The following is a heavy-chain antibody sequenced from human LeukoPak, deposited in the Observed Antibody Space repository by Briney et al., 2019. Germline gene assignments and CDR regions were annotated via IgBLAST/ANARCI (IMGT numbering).Heavy chain of an antibody. CDR1: GFTFSTYA. Sequence: GGSLRLSCAASGFTFSTYAVTWVRQAPGKGLEWVSAISGSGGSTYYADSVKGRFTISRDNSKNTLYLQMNSLRAEDTAVYYCAKIVVVTAIPFFDYWGQGTLVTVSS. CDR3: AKIVVVTAIPFFDY. J-gene: IGHJ4*02. D-gene: IGHD2-21*02. V-gene: IGHV3-23*01. CDR2: ISGSGGST.